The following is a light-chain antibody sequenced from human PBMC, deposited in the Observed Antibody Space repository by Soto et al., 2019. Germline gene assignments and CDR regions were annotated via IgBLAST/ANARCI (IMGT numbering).Light chain of an antibody. Sequence: QSVLTQPASVSGSPGQSITISCTETSSDVGGYNYVSWYQHHPGKAPKRMIHDVSNRPSGVSNRFSGSKSGNTASLTISGLQVEDEDDYYCSSYIPNNSTYVFGTGTKVTV. CDR2: DVS. J-gene: IGLJ1*01. CDR1: SSDVGGYNY. CDR3: SSYIPNNSTYV. V-gene: IGLV2-14*03.